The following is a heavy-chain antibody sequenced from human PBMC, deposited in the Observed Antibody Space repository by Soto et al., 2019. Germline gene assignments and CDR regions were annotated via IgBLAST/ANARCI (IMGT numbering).Heavy chain of an antibody. J-gene: IGHJ6*02. V-gene: IGHV3-15*01. CDR3: TTGNYYYYYGMDV. Sequence: VRQAPGKGLEWVGRIKSKTDGGTTDYAAPVKGRFTISRDDSKNTLYLQMNSLKTEDTAVYYCTTGNYYYYYGMDVWGQGTTVTVSS. CDR2: IKSKTDGGTT.